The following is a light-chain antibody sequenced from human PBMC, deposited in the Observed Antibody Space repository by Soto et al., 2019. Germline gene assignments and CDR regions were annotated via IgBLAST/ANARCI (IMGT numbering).Light chain of an antibody. V-gene: IGKV3-15*01. CDR2: GAS. J-gene: IGKJ1*01. CDR3: QQYNNWRWT. Sequence: EIVMTQSPATLSVSPGERANLSCRASKSVSSNLAWYQQKPGQAPRLLIYGASSRATSIPPRFSGSGSGTEFTLTISSLQSEDFAVYYFQQYNNWRWTFGQGTKVEIK. CDR1: KSVSSN.